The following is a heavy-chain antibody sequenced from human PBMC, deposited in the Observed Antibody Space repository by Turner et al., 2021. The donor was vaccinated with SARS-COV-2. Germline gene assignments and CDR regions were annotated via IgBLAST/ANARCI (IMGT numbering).Heavy chain of an antibody. Sequence: QLRLVGSGGGVVHPARSLRLPCAASVFTVCNCGMHWVRQAPGKGLEWVAVISYDGSAKYYADSVKGRFTNSRDNSKNTMYLKTNNLGAEETAVYYCAKMGGAYCSGGNCYSGWLDYWGQGTLVTVSS. J-gene: IGHJ4*02. CDR3: AKMGGAYCSGGNCYSGWLDY. V-gene: IGHV3-30*18. CDR2: ISYDGSAK. D-gene: IGHD2-15*01. CDR1: VFTVCNCG.